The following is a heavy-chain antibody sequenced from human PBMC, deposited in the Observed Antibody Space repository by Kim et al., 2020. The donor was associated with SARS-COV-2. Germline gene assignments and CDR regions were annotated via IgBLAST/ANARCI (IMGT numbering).Heavy chain of an antibody. Sequence: GGSLRLSCAASGFTFSSYGMHWVRQAPGKGLEWVAVISYDGSNKYYADSVKGRFTISRDNSKNTLYLQMNSLRAEDTAVYYCAKDTTRTYYDFWSGYYSSDYYYYGMDVWGQGTTVTVSS. CDR3: AKDTTRTYYDFWSGYYSSDYYYYGMDV. CDR2: ISYDGSNK. V-gene: IGHV3-30*18. CDR1: GFTFSSYG. D-gene: IGHD3-3*01. J-gene: IGHJ6*02.